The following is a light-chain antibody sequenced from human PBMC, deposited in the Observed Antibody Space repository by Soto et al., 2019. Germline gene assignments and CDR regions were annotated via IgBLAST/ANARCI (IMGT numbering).Light chain of an antibody. Sequence: DFQMTQSPSTLSASVGDRVTITCRASQSITRWLAWYQQKPGKAPKLLIFDASTLENGVPARFSGSRSGPEFSLTISSLQPDDFATYYCQQYYSYWTFGQGTKVDIK. CDR2: DAS. CDR1: QSITRW. CDR3: QQYYSYWT. J-gene: IGKJ1*01. V-gene: IGKV1-5*01.